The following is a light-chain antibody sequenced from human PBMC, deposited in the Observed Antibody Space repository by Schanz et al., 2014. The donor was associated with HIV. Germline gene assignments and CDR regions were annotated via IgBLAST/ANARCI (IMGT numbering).Light chain of an antibody. CDR3: QQCVTYPYT. V-gene: IGKV3-20*01. CDR1: QSVSRSY. Sequence: VVLTQSPGTLSLSPGERVNLSCRASQSVSRSYIAWYQQKPGQAPRLLMYGASYRATGIPDRFSGSGSGTDFTLTISSLQPDDFATYYCQQCVTYPYTFGQGTKLDIK. J-gene: IGKJ2*01. CDR2: GAS.